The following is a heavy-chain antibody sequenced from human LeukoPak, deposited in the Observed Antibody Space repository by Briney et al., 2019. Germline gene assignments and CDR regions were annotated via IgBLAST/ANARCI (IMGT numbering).Heavy chain of an antibody. CDR1: GFNVSNNY. D-gene: IGHD2-8*02. CDR3: ARDWSADF. CDR2: IFSSGPT. V-gene: IGHV3-66*03. J-gene: IGHJ4*02. Sequence: GGSLRLSCAASGFNVSNNYMNWVRQAPGKGLEWVSVIFSSGPTYYADSVKGRFTISRDNSKNTLYLQMNSLRVEDTAVYYCARDWSADFWGQGTLVTVSS.